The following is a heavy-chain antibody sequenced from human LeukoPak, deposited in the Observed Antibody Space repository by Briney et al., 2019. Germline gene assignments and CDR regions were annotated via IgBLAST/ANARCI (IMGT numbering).Heavy chain of an antibody. Sequence: GGSLRLSCAASEFTFITYWMSWVRQAPGKGLEWVANIKQDGSEKYYVDSVKGRFTISRDNAKNSLYLQMNSLRAEDTALYYCARDRPLFDYTPPFFDYWGQGTLVTVSS. CDR1: EFTFITYW. CDR3: ARDRPLFDYTPPFFDY. V-gene: IGHV3-7*01. J-gene: IGHJ4*02. CDR2: IKQDGSEK. D-gene: IGHD4-11*01.